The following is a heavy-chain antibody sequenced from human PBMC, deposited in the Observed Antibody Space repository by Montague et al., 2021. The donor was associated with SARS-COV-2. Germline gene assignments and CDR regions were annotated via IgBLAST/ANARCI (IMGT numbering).Heavy chain of an antibody. CDR3: VKGPDVYNAFDY. CDR2: ISNGGSSA. Sequence: SLRLSCAASGFTFGNSAMSWVRQAPGKGLEWVSLISNGGSSANYGDSVKGRFTISRDNSKNTVYLQMNSLRAEDTAIYYCVKGPDVYNAFDYWGQGTLVTVSS. V-gene: IGHV3-23*03. CDR1: GFTFGNSA. J-gene: IGHJ4*02. D-gene: IGHD5-24*01.